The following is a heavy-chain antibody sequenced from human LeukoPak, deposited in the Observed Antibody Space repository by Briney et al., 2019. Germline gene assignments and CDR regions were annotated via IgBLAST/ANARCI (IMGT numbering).Heavy chain of an antibody. CDR2: INPNSGGT. CDR1: GYIFTDYY. CDR3: ARDRTWIQLWLTSGAFDI. J-gene: IGHJ3*02. D-gene: IGHD5-18*01. V-gene: IGHV1-2*06. Sequence: ASVKVSCKASGYIFTDYYMHWVRQAPGQELGWMGRINPNSGGTNYAQKFQGRVTMTRDTSISTAYMELSRLRSDDTAVYYCARDRTWIQLWLTSGAFDIWGQGTMVTVSS.